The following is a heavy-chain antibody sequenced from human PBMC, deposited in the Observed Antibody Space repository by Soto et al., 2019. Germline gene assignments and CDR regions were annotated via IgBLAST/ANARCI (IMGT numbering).Heavy chain of an antibody. D-gene: IGHD1-7*01. V-gene: IGHV1-18*01. CDR2: ISAYNGNT. Sequence: QVQLVQSGAEVKKPGASVKVSCKASGYTFTSYGISWVRQAPGQGLEWMGWISAYNGNTNYAQKLQGRVTMTTDTSTSTDYMELRSLRSDDTAVYYCARVLLELLTNYYYYYGMDVWGQGTTVTVSS. CDR1: GYTFTSYG. CDR3: ARVLLELLTNYYYYYGMDV. J-gene: IGHJ6*02.